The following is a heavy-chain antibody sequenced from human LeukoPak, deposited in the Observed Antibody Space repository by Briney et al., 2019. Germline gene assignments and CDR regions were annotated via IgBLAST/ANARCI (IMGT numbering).Heavy chain of an antibody. CDR1: GFSFRTYA. CDR2: ITASGGAT. CDR3: AREGFSVYYYYYMDV. Sequence: PGGSLRLSCAASGFSFRTYAMTWVRQAPGKGLEWVSAITASGGATYYADSVRGRFTISRDNSKNTLYPQMNSLRAEDTAVYYCAREGFSVYYYYYMDVWGKGTTVTVSS. D-gene: IGHD3-3*01. J-gene: IGHJ6*03. V-gene: IGHV3-23*01.